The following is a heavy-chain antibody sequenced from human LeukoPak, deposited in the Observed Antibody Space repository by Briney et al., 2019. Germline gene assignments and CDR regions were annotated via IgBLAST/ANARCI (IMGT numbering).Heavy chain of an antibody. D-gene: IGHD4-17*01. CDR2: IRNSGNT. Sequence: SQTLSLTCTVSGDSFSSSSHYWGWLRQPPGRGLEWIGSIRNSGNTYYSPSLKSRVTISVDTSKNQFSLKLSSVTAADTAVYYCARHVYGEYGPGDYWGQGILVTVSS. V-gene: IGHV4-39*01. J-gene: IGHJ4*02. CDR3: ARHVYGEYGPGDY. CDR1: GDSFSSSSHY.